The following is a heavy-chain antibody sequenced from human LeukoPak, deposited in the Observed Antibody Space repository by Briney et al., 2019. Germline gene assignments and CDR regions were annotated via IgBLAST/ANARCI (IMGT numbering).Heavy chain of an antibody. CDR1: GGSISSYY. J-gene: IGHJ3*02. CDR2: IYYSGST. V-gene: IGHV4-59*01. Sequence: SETLSLTCTVSGGSISSYYWNWLRQPPGKGLEWIGYIYYSGSTNYNPSLKSRVTISVDTSKNQFSLKLSSVSAADTAVYYCARDKLGTFDAFDIWGQGTMVTVSS. D-gene: IGHD1-1*01. CDR3: ARDKLGTFDAFDI.